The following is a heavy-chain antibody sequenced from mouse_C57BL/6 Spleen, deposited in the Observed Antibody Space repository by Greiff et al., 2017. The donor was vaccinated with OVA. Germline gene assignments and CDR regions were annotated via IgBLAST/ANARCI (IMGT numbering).Heavy chain of an antibody. CDR2: ISSGGSYT. CDR3: ARPQLGREGDYFYY. CDR1: GYTFSSYG. J-gene: IGHJ2*01. V-gene: IGHV5-6*01. D-gene: IGHD4-1*02. Sequence: VQLVESGGDLVKPGGSLKLSCAASGYTFSSYGMSWVRQTPDKRLEWVATISSGGSYTYYPDSVKGRFTISRNNAKNTLYLQMSSLKSEDTAMYYGARPQLGREGDYFYYWGQGTTLTVSS.